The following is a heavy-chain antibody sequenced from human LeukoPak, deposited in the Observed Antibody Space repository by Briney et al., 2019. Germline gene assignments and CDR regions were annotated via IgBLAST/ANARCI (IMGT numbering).Heavy chain of an antibody. CDR1: GGSFSGYY. D-gene: IGHD3-10*01. J-gene: IGHJ6*03. CDR3: ARGIGNYYYMDV. CDR2: INHSGST. V-gene: IGHV4-34*01. Sequence: GSLRLSCAVYGGSFSGYYWSWIRQPPGKGLEWIGEINHSGSTNYNPSLKSRVTISVDTSKNQFSLKLSSVTAADTAVYYCARGIGNYYYMDVWGKGTTVTVSS.